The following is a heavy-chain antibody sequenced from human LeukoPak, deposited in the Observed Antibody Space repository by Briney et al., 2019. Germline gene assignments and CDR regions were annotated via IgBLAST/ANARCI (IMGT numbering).Heavy chain of an antibody. D-gene: IGHD2-15*01. CDR1: GYTFTSYD. V-gene: IGHV1-8*01. CDR2: MNPNSGNT. J-gene: IGHJ4*02. Sequence: ASVKVSCKASGYTFTSYDINWVRQATGQGLEWMGWMNPNSGNTGYAQKFQGRVTMTRNTSISTAYMELSSLRSEDTAVYYCARGLGYCSSGSCYVVDYWGQGTLVTVSS. CDR3: ARGLGYCSSGSCYVVDY.